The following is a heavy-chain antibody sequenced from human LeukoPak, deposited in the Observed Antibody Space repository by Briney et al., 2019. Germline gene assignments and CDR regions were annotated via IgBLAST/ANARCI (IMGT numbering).Heavy chain of an antibody. CDR2: ISSSSSYI. V-gene: IGHV3-21*01. Sequence: GGSLRLSCAASGFTFSSYSMNWVRQAPGKGLEWVSSISSSSSYIYYADSVKGRLTISRDNAKNSLYLQMNSLRAEDTAVYYCARDPQWELLTFDYWGQGTLVTVSS. CDR3: ARDPQWELLTFDY. CDR1: GFTFSSYS. J-gene: IGHJ4*02. D-gene: IGHD1-26*01.